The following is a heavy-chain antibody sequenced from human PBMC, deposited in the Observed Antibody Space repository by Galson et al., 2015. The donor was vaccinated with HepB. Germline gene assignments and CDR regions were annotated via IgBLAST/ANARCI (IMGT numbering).Heavy chain of an antibody. CDR1: GFTVSSNY. CDR3: ASTDYDFWSCYRSWYYFDY. Sequence: SLRLSCAASGFTVSSNYMSWVRQAPGKGLEWVSVIYSGGSTYYADSVKGRFTISRDNSKNTLYLQMNSLRAEDTAVYYCASTDYDFWSCYRSWYYFDYLGQGTLVTVSS. J-gene: IGHJ4*02. D-gene: IGHD3-3*01. V-gene: IGHV3-53*01. CDR2: IYSGGST.